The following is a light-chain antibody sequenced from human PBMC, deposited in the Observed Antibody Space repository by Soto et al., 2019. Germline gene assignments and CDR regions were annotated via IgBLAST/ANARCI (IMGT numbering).Light chain of an antibody. V-gene: IGKV1-5*01. CDR3: QQYTNTNNPWM. CDR2: DAS. J-gene: IGKJ1*01. Sequence: DIQMTQFPSSLSAAVGDRVTITCLASQSVNYYLNWYQQKPGKAPKLLVYDASTLQSGVASRFSGSGSGTEFTLIISGLQPDDSATYYCQQYTNTNNPWMFGQGTKVDI. CDR1: QSVNYY.